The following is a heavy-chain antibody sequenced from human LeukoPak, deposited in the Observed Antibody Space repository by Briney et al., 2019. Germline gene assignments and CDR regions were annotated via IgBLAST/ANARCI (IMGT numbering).Heavy chain of an antibody. CDR3: ADNLSR. D-gene: IGHD1-1*01. V-gene: IGHV3-48*04. CDR1: GFTLTTAS. CDR2: IDKGGDII. J-gene: IGHJ4*02. Sequence: GGSLRLSCVASGFTLTTASMNWVRQAPGKGLEWISHIDKGGDIIYYAASVGGRFTISRDGAKNSLYLQMNSLRAEDTAVYYCADNLSRWGQGTLVTVSS.